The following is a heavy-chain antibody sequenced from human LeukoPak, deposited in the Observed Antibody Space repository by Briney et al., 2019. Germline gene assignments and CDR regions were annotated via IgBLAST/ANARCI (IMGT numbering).Heavy chain of an antibody. V-gene: IGHV3-64*01. CDR2: ISSNGGST. CDR3: ARVRGSSWYLDAFDI. Sequence: PGGSLRLSCAASGFTFSSYAMHWVRQAPGKGLEYVSAISSNGGSTYYANSVKGRFTISRDNSKNTLYLQMGSLRAEDMAVYYCARVRGSSWYLDAFDIWGQGTMVTVSS. D-gene: IGHD6-13*01. CDR1: GFTFSSYA. J-gene: IGHJ3*02.